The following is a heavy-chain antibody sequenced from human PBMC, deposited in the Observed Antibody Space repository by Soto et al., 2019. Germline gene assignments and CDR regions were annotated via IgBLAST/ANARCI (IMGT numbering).Heavy chain of an antibody. CDR2: ITWNSGKI. CDR1: GFTFDDYV. V-gene: IGHV3-9*01. J-gene: IGHJ4*01. Sequence: GGSLRLSCTASGFTFDDYVMHWVRQGPGRGLEWVSGITWNSGKIAYADSVKGRFTIARDDDNNSLYLQMNSLRPEDTALYYCVKDSYADFHRVLSTAEYFFDYWGHGTLVTVSS. CDR3: VKDSYADFHRVLSTAEYFFDY. D-gene: IGHD2-15*01.